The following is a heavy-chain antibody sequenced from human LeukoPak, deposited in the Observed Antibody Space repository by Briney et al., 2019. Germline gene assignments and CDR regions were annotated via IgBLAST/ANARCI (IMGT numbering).Heavy chain of an antibody. Sequence: PVKVSCKASGGTFSSYAISWVRQAPGQGLEWMGGIIPIFGTANYAQKFQGRVTITADESTSTAYMELSSLRSEDTAVYYCASIGPELQLEPEYYFDYWGQGTLVTVSS. CDR3: ASIGPELQLEPEYYFDY. CDR1: GGTFSSYA. CDR2: IIPIFGTA. D-gene: IGHD1-1*01. V-gene: IGHV1-69*13. J-gene: IGHJ4*02.